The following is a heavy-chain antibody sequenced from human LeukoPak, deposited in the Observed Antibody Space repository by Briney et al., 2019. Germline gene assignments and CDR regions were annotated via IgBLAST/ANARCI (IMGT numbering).Heavy chain of an antibody. CDR1: GYTFTGYY. V-gene: IGHV1-2*02. Sequence: ASVKVSCKASGYTFTGYYMHWVRQAPGQGLEWMGWINPNSGGTNYAQKFQGRVTMTRDTSISTAYMELSSLRSEDTAVYYCARAGMATIWSPDYWGQGTLVTVSS. D-gene: IGHD5-24*01. CDR2: INPNSGGT. J-gene: IGHJ4*02. CDR3: ARAGMATIWSPDY.